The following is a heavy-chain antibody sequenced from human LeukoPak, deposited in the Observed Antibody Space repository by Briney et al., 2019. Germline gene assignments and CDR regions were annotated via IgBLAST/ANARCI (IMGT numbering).Heavy chain of an antibody. CDR2: IIPIFGTA. J-gene: IGHJ5*02. D-gene: IGHD3-9*01. V-gene: IGHV1-69*13. Sequence: ASVNVSCKASGGTFSSYAISWVRQAPGQGLEWMGGIIPIFGTANYAQKFQGRVTITADESTSTAYMELSSLRSEDTAVYYCARDLHYDILTGKRGYNWFDPWGQGTLVTVSS. CDR1: GGTFSSYA. CDR3: ARDLHYDILTGKRGYNWFDP.